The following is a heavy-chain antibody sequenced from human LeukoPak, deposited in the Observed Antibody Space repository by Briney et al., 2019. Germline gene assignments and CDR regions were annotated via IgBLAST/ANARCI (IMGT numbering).Heavy chain of an antibody. Sequence: GGSLRLSCAASGFTFSSYGMHWVRQAPGKGLEWVAFIRYDGSNKYYADSVKGRFTISRDNSKNTLYLQMNSLRAEDTAVYYCANNGEDSGWYYYDYGMDVWGQGTTVTVSS. D-gene: IGHD6-19*01. CDR2: IRYDGSNK. J-gene: IGHJ6*02. CDR1: GFTFSSYG. V-gene: IGHV3-30*02. CDR3: ANNGEDSGWYYYDYGMDV.